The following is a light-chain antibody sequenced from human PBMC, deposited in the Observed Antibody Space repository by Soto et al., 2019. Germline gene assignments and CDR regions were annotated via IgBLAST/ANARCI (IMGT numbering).Light chain of an antibody. Sequence: DIVMTQSPDSLAVSLGERATINCKSSQSVLYSFNNKNYLAWYQQKPGQPPKLLIYWASTRESGVPDRFSGSGSGTDFTLTISSLQAEDVAVYYCQQYYSTLALTFGGGTKVEIK. CDR2: WAS. CDR1: QSVLYSFNNKNY. V-gene: IGKV4-1*01. CDR3: QQYYSTLALT. J-gene: IGKJ4*01.